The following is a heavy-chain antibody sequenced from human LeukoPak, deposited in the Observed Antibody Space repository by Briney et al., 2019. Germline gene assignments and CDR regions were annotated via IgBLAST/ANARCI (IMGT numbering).Heavy chain of an antibody. CDR3: ARDSVSLEYSEGFDY. CDR1: GYTFTGYY. J-gene: IGHJ4*02. Sequence: ASVKVSCKASGYTFTGYYMHWVRQAPGQGLEWMGWINPNSGGTNYAQKFQGRVTMTRDTSISTAYMELSRLRSDDTAVYYCARDSVSLEYSEGFDYWGQGTLVTVSS. V-gene: IGHV1-2*02. CDR2: INPNSGGT. D-gene: IGHD2-15*01.